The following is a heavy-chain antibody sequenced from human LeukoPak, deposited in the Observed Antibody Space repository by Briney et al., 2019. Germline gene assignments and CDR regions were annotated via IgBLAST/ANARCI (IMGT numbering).Heavy chain of an antibody. Sequence: PGGSLRLSCAASGFTFSSYRMSWVRQAPGKGLEWVANIMQDGSEKYYVDSVKGRFTISRDNAKNSLYLQMNSLRAEDTAVYYCARAFIAAAGYTHAFDIWGQGTMVTVSS. D-gene: IGHD6-13*01. V-gene: IGHV3-7*01. J-gene: IGHJ3*02. CDR3: ARAFIAAAGYTHAFDI. CDR2: IMQDGSEK. CDR1: GFTFSSYR.